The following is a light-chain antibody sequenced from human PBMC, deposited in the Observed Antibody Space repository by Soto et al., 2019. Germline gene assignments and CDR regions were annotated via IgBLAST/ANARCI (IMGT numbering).Light chain of an antibody. CDR2: GVS. J-gene: IGKJ2*03. CDR1: HSISSSY. CDR3: QQYGGSPLYS. Sequence: TILTQSPGTLSLSPVERATLFCRASHSISSSYLAWYQQKPGQAPSLLIYGVSRRATGIPDRFSGSGSGTDFTLTISRLEPEDFAVYYCQQYGGSPLYSFGQGTKVDIK. V-gene: IGKV3-20*01.